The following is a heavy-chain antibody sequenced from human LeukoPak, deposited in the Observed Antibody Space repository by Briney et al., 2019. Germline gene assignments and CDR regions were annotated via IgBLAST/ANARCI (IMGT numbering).Heavy chain of an antibody. J-gene: IGHJ5*02. Sequence: SETLSLTCTVSGGSISSYYWSWIRQPAGKGLEWIGRIYTSGSTNYNPSLKSRVTMSVDTSKNQFSLKLSSVTAADTAVYYCARDGYAGYSYGLNWFDPWGQGTLVTVSS. CDR3: ARDGYAGYSYGLNWFDP. CDR1: GGSISSYY. D-gene: IGHD5-18*01. V-gene: IGHV4-4*07. CDR2: IYTSGST.